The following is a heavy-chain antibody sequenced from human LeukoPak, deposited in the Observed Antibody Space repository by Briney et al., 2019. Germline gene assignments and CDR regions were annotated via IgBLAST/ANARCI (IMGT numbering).Heavy chain of an antibody. V-gene: IGHV4-4*07. Sequence: SETLSLTCTVSGGSISSYYWSWIRQPAGKGLEWIGRIYTSGSTNYNPSLKSRVTMSVDTSKNQFSLKLSSVTAADTAVYYCARDYYGSGSYYNGFDPWGQGTLVTVSS. CDR3: ARDYYGSGSYYNGFDP. CDR2: IYTSGST. CDR1: GGSISSYY. D-gene: IGHD3-10*01. J-gene: IGHJ5*02.